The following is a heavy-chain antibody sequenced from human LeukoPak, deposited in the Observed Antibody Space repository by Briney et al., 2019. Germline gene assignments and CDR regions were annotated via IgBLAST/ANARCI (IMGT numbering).Heavy chain of an antibody. J-gene: IGHJ6*03. CDR3: AKGIIYIDV. D-gene: IGHD3-10*01. CDR2: ISSSGSTT. CDR1: GFSFSDYY. V-gene: IGHV3-11*04. Sequence: AGSLRLSCAASGFSFSDYYMSCIGQAPGKGVEWVSYISSSGSTTYYADSVKGRFTISRDNAKKSLYLQMHSLRAADTAIYYCAKGIIYIDVWGKETTVTVSS.